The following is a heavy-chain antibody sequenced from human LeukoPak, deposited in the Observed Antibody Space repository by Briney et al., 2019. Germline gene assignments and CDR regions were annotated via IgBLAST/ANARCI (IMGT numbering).Heavy chain of an antibody. CDR1: GGTFSSYA. Sequence: ASVKVSCKASGGTFSSYAISWVRQAPGQGLEWMGGIIPIFGTANYAQKFQGRVTITADKSTSTAFMELSSLRSEDTAVYFCARGSFYDYIWGSYRSGGYMDVWGKGTTVTVSS. CDR3: ARGSFYDYIWGSYRSGGYMDV. J-gene: IGHJ6*03. V-gene: IGHV1-69*06. D-gene: IGHD3-16*02. CDR2: IIPIFGTA.